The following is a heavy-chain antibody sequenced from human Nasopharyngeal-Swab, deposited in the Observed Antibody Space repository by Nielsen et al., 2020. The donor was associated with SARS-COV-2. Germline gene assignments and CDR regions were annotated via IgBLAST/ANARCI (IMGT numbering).Heavy chain of an antibody. Sequence: GGSLRLSCAASGFTFSSYSMNWVRQAPGKGLEWVSYISSSSSTIYYADSVKGRFTISRDSAKNSVYLQMNSLRAEDTAVYYCARGHNWSFDYWGQGTLVTVSA. J-gene: IGHJ4*02. V-gene: IGHV3-48*04. CDR3: ARGHNWSFDY. CDR2: ISSSSSTI. D-gene: IGHD1-1*01. CDR1: GFTFSSYS.